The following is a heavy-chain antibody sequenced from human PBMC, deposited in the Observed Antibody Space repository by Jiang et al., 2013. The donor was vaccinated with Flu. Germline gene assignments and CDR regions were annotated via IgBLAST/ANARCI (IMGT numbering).Heavy chain of an antibody. CDR3: ARQLAGTRRSYYFDY. CDR1: GYSFTSYW. Sequence: GAEVKKPGESLKISCKGSGYSFTSYWIGWVRQMPGKGLEWMGIIYPGDSDTRYSPSFQGQVTISADKSISTAYLQWSSLKASDTAMYYCARQLAGTRRSYYFDYWGQGILVTVSS. V-gene: IGHV5-51*01. J-gene: IGHJ4*02. CDR2: IYPGDSDT. D-gene: IGHD6-19*01.